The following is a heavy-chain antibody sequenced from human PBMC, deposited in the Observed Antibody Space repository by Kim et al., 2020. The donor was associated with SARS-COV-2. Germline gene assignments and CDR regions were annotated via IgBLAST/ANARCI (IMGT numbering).Heavy chain of an antibody. J-gene: IGHJ4*02. V-gene: IGHV3-23*01. CDR2: ISGSGGST. CDR1: GFTFSSYA. Sequence: GGSLRLSCAASGFTFSSYAMSWVRQAPGKGLEWVSAISGSGGSTYYADSVKGRFTISRDNSKNTLYLQMNSLRAEDTAVYYCAKDYYVGYYYDSSGYYGSWGQGTLVTVSS. CDR3: AKDYYVGYYYDSSGYYGS. D-gene: IGHD3-22*01.